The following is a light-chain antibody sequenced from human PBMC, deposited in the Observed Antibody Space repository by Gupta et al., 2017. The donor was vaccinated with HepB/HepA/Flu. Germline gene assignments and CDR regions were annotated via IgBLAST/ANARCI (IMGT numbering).Light chain of an antibody. V-gene: IGLV2-14*01. CDR1: SSEFGDFNY. CDR2: EVT. CDR3: NSFANTTTLVV. J-gene: IGLJ2*01. Sequence: QSALTQPASVSGSPGQPITISCTGTSSEFGDFNYVSWYQQHPGKAPKLLISEVTNRPSGVSYRFSGSKSGDTATLTICGVQPEDEADYYCNSFANTTTLVVFGGGTKLTVL.